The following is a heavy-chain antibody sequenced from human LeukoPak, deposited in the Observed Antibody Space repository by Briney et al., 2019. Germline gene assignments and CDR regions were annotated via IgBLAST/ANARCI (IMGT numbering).Heavy chain of an antibody. V-gene: IGHV3-7*01. D-gene: IGHD1-1*01. CDR3: ARDPSGTMQLNPYYYYYMDV. CDR2: IKQDGSEK. Sequence: PGGSLRLSCAASGFTFSSYWMSWVRQAPGKGLEWVANIKQDGSEKYYVDSVKGRFTISRDNAKNSLYLQMNSLRAEDTAVYYCARDPSGTMQLNPYYYYYMDVWGKGTTVTISS. J-gene: IGHJ6*03. CDR1: GFTFSSYW.